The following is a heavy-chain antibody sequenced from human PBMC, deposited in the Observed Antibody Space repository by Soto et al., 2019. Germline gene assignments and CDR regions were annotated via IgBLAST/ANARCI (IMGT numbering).Heavy chain of an antibody. V-gene: IGHV3-48*01. CDR1: GFTFSSYS. J-gene: IGHJ5*02. CDR3: ARADDFWSGKNWFDP. D-gene: IGHD3-3*01. Sequence: EVQLVESGGGLVQPGGSLRLSCAASGFTFSSYSMNWVRQAPGKGLEWVSYISSSSSTIYYADSVKGRFTISRDNAKNSLYLQTNSLRAEDTAVYYCARADDFWSGKNWFDPWGQGTLVTVSS. CDR2: ISSSSSTI.